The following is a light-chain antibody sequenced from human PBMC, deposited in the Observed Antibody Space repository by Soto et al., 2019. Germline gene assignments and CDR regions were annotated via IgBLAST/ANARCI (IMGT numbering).Light chain of an antibody. V-gene: IGKV3-20*01. CDR2: GAS. CDR3: QQYGSSPWT. CDR1: QSVSSSY. Sequence: EIVLTQFPGTLSLSKGERATLSCRASQSVSSSYLAWYQQKPGQAPRLLIYGASSRATGIPDRFSGSGSGTDFTLTIIRLEPEDFAVYYCQQYGSSPWTFGQGTKVDIK. J-gene: IGKJ1*01.